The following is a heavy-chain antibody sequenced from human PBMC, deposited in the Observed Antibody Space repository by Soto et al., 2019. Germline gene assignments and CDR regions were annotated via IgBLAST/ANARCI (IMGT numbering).Heavy chain of an antibody. CDR3: ATGGDYYDGSRGEYGMYV. CDR2: LLHDSSDE. CDR1: GGCRSMLE. J-gene: IGHJ6*02. D-gene: IGHD3-22*01. Sequence: AVKLTCVAFGGCRSMLETHWVRQAPEKGLVWVAFLLHDSSDEYYGDSVTGRLTMSRDNSKNTLYLQMNRLRAEDKAVYYCATGGDYYDGSRGEYGMYVWRQGTTVTVSS. V-gene: IGHV3-33*03.